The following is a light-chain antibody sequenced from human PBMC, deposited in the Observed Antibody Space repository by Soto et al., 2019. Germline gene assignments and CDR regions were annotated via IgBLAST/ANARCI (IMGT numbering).Light chain of an antibody. CDR1: NIGSKS. J-gene: IGLJ1*01. CDR2: NDR. Sequence: ELTQPPSVSVAPGQTARITCGGDNIGSKSVHWYQQKPGQAPVLVVYNDRDRPSGTPERFSGSNSGNTATLTISRVEAGDEADYYCQLWVSSSHHFYAFGTGTKVTVL. CDR3: QLWVSSSHHFYA. V-gene: IGLV3-21*02.